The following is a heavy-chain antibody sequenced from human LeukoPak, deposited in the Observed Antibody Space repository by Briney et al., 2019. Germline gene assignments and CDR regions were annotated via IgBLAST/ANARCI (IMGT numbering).Heavy chain of an antibody. D-gene: IGHD1-1*01. CDR2: INPSGGST. CDR3: ASHWGNWNDLHY. CDR1: GYTFTSYY. J-gene: IGHJ4*02. V-gene: IGHV1-46*01. Sequence: GASVKVSCKASGYTFTSYYMHWVRQAPGQGLEWMGIINPSGGSTSYAQKSQGRVTMTRDTSTSTVYMELSSLRSEDTAVYYCASHWGNWNDLHYWGQGTLVTVS.